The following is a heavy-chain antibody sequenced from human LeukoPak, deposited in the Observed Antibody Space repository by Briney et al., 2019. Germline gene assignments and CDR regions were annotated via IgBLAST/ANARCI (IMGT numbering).Heavy chain of an antibody. V-gene: IGHV3-53*01. CDR1: GFTVSSNY. Sequence: PGGSLRLSCAASGFTVSSNYMSWVRQAPGKGLEWVSVIYSGGSTYYADSVKGRFTISRDNSMNTLYLQMNSLRAEDTAVYYCARDRRSARWLVQEYYYYGMDVWGQGTTVTVSS. CDR3: ARDRRSARWLVQEYYYYGMDV. J-gene: IGHJ6*02. CDR2: IYSGGST. D-gene: IGHD6-19*01.